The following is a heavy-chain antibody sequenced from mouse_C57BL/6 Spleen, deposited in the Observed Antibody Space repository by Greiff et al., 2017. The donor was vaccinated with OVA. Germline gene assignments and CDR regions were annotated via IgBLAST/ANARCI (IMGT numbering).Heavy chain of an antibody. CDR1: GYTFTDYE. CDR3: TREDYGSSLDY. J-gene: IGHJ2*01. V-gene: IGHV1-15*01. D-gene: IGHD1-1*01. CDR2: IDPETGGT. Sequence: VQLQQSGAELVRPGASVTLSCKASGYTFTDYEMHWVKQTPVHGLEWIGAIDPETGGTAYNQKFKGKAILTADKSSSTAYMELRSLTSEDSAVYYCTREDYGSSLDYWGQGTTLTVSS.